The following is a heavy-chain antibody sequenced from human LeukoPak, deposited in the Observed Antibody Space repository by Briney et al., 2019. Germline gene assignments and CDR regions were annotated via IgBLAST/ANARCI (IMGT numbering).Heavy chain of an antibody. CDR3: ARAYCSSTSCYDWFDP. J-gene: IGHJ5*02. D-gene: IGHD2-2*01. Sequence: GASVKVSCKASGYTFTSYDINWVRQATGQGLEWMGWMNPNSGNTGYAQKFQGRVTITGNTSISTAYMELSSLRSEDTAVYYCARAYCSSTSCYDWFDPWGQGTLVTVSS. V-gene: IGHV1-8*03. CDR1: GYTFTSYD. CDR2: MNPNSGNT.